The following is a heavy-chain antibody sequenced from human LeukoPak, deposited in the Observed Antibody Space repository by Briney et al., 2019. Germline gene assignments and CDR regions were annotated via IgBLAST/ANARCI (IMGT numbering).Heavy chain of an antibody. Sequence: SVKVSCKASGGTFSSYAISWVRQAPGQGLEWMGRIIPIFGRANYAQKFQGRVTITADKSTSTAYMELSSLRSEDTAVYYCASRYYHAGSGYYPFDYWGQGTLVTVSS. J-gene: IGHJ4*02. D-gene: IGHD3-22*01. CDR2: IIPIFGRA. V-gene: IGHV1-69*06. CDR3: ASRYYHAGSGYYPFDY. CDR1: GGTFSSYA.